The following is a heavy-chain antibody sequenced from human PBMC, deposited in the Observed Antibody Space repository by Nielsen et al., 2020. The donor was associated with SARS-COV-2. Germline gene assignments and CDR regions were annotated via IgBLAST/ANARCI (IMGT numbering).Heavy chain of an antibody. D-gene: IGHD2-21*02. Sequence: GGSLRLSCAASGFTFSSYWMHWVRQAPGKGLVWVSRINSDGSSTSYADSVKGRFTISRDNAKNTLYLQMNSLRAEDTAVYYCAALYCGGDCYIYYHGMDVWGQGTTVTVSS. CDR2: INSDGSST. J-gene: IGHJ6*02. CDR1: GFTFSSYW. V-gene: IGHV3-74*01. CDR3: AALYCGGDCYIYYHGMDV.